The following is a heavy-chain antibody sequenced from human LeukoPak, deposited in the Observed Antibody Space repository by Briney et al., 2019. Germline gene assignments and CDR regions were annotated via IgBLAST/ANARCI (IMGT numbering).Heavy chain of an antibody. Sequence: SSETLSLTCAVYGGSFSGYYWSWIRQPPGKGLEWIGYIYYSGSTNSNPSLGSRVTISVDTSKNQFSLKLSSVTAADTAVYFCARDGYYGSGSHTAYFDYWGQGTLVTVSS. J-gene: IGHJ4*02. CDR3: ARDGYYGSGSHTAYFDY. CDR2: IYYSGST. CDR1: GGSFSGYY. D-gene: IGHD3-10*01. V-gene: IGHV4-59*01.